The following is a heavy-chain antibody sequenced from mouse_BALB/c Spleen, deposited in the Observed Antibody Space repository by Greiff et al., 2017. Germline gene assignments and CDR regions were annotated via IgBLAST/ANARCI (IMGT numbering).Heavy chain of an antibody. D-gene: IGHD2-10*01. V-gene: IGHV5-4*02. J-gene: IGHJ3*01. CDR1: GFTFSDYY. Sequence: EVHLVESGGGLVKPGGSLKLSCAASGFTFSDYYMYWVRQTPEKRLEWVATISDGGSYTYYPDSVKGRFTISRDNAKNNLYLQMSSLKSEDTAMYYCARGGAYYGNYGQFAYWGQGTLVTVSA. CDR2: ISDGGSYT. CDR3: ARGGAYYGNYGQFAY.